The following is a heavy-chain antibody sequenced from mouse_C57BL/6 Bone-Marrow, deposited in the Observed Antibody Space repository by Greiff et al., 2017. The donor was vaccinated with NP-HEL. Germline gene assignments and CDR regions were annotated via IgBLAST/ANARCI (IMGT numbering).Heavy chain of an antibody. CDR1: GYAFSSSW. CDR3: ARGSSGAMDY. V-gene: IGHV1-82*01. J-gene: IGHJ4*01. CDR2: IYPGDGDT. Sequence: VQLQQSGPELVKPGASVKLSCKASGYAFSSSWMNWVKQRPGKGLEWIGRIYPGDGDTNSNGKFKGKATLTADKSSSTAYMQLSSLTSEDSAVYFCARGSSGAMDYWGQGTSVTVSA.